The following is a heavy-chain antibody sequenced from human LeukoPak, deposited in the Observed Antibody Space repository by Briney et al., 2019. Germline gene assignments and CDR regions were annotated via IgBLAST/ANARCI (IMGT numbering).Heavy chain of an antibody. CDR1: VYTFTCYG. D-gene: IGHD2-21*01. CDR3: ARWWLLPPSFDY. V-gene: IGHV1-18*01. J-gene: IGHJ4*02. CDR2: ISAYDGNR. Sequence: ASVNVSCMASVYTFTCYGISWVRQPRGQGLEWMGRISAYDGNRNYEQKHQGRVTMTTDTSTSTDYMELRCLRSDDTAVYYCARWWLLPPSFDYWGQGTVVTVS.